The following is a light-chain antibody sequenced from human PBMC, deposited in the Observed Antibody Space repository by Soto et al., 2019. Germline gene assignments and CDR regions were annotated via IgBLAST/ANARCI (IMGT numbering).Light chain of an antibody. V-gene: IGKV3-20*01. CDR2: GAS. Sequence: EIVLTQSPGTLSLSPGERATLSCRASQSVSSSYLAWYQQKPGQAPRLLIYGASSRATGIPDRFSGSGSGTDFTLTISRLEREDFAVYYCQQYGSSPRYTFGQGTKPEIK. J-gene: IGKJ2*01. CDR3: QQYGSSPRYT. CDR1: QSVSSSY.